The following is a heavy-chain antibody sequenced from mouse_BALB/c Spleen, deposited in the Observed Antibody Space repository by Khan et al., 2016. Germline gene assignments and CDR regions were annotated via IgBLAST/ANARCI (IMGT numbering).Heavy chain of an antibody. J-gene: IGHJ2*01. V-gene: IGHV5-6-3*01. D-gene: IGHD2-14*01. Sequence: EVQLQESGGGLVQPGGSLKLSCAASGFTFSTYGMSWVRQTPDKRLELVATINSNGGSTYYPDSVKGRFTISRDNAKNTLYLQMSTLKSEDTAMSGCARGSCGYDLDGGGEGATLTVAS. CDR2: INSNGGST. CDR3: ARGSCGYDLDG. CDR1: GFTFSTYG.